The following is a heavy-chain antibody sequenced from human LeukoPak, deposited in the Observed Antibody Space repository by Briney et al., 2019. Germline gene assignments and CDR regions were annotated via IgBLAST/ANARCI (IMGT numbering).Heavy chain of an antibody. D-gene: IGHD3-3*01. CDR1: GGTFSSYA. CDR2: IIPIFGTA. V-gene: IGHV1-69*06. J-gene: IGHJ4*02. Sequence: SVKVSCKASGGTFSSYAISWVRQAPGQGLEWMGGIIPIFGTANYAQKFQGRVTITADKSTSTAYMELSSLRSEDTAVYYCARLHPDSTSNTYYDFWSGYSLIFDYWGQGTLVTVSS. CDR3: ARLHPDSTSNTYYDFWSGYSLIFDY.